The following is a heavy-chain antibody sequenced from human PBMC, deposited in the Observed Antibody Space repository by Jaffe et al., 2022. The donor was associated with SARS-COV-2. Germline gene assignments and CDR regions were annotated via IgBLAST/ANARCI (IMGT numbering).Heavy chain of an antibody. CDR2: IKSKTDGGTT. D-gene: IGHD3-22*01. J-gene: IGHJ4*02. Sequence: EVQLVESGGGLVKPGGSLRLSCAASGFTFSNAWMSWVRQAPGKGLEWVGRIKSKTDGGTTDYAAPVKGRFTISRDDSKNTLYLQMNSLKTEDTAVYYCTTDLNYYDSSGYISRGNYWGQGTLVTVSS. V-gene: IGHV3-15*01. CDR1: GFTFSNAW. CDR3: TTDLNYYDSSGYISRGNY.